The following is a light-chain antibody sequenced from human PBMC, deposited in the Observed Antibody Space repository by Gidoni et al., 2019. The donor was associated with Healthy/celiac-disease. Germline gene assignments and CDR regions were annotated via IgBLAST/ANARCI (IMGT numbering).Light chain of an antibody. CDR3: QQYNSMGT. Sequence: DIQMTQSPSTLSASVGDRVTITCRASHSISSWLAWYQQKPGKAPKLLIYDASSLESGVPSRFSGSGSGTEFTLTISSLQPDDFATYYCQQYNSMGTFGQGTKVEIK. CDR1: HSISSW. V-gene: IGKV1-5*01. CDR2: DAS. J-gene: IGKJ1*01.